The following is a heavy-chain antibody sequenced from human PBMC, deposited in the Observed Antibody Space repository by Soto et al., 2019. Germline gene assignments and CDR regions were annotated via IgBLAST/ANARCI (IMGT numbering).Heavy chain of an antibody. V-gene: IGHV4-31*03. J-gene: IGHJ5*02. CDR2: IYYSGST. D-gene: IGHD3-16*01. Sequence: QVQLQESGPGLVKPSQTLSLTCTVSGGSISSGGYYWSWIRQHPGKGPEWIGYIYYSGSTYYNPSLTGRVTISVDTSKNQFSLKLSSVTAADTAVYYCARVGGINWFDPWGQGTLVTVSS. CDR1: GGSISSGGYY. CDR3: ARVGGINWFDP.